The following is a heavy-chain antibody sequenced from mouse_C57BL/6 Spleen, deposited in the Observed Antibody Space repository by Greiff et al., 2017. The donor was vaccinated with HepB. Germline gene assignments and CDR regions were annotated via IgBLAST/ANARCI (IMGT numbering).Heavy chain of an antibody. CDR1: GFTFSSYT. J-gene: IGHJ4*01. D-gene: IGHD1-1*01. CDR2: ISGGGGNT. Sequence: EVKLMESGGGLVKPGGSLKLSCAASGFTFSSYTMSWVRQTPEKRLEWVATISGGGGNTYYPDSVKGRFTISRDNAKNTLYLQMSSLRSEDTALYYCARQGMTVVATPYAMDYWGQGTSVTVSS. V-gene: IGHV5-9*01. CDR3: ARQGMTVVATPYAMDY.